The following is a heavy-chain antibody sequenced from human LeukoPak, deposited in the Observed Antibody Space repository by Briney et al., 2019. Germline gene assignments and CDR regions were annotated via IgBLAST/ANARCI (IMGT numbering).Heavy chain of an antibody. J-gene: IGHJ4*02. D-gene: IGHD6-13*01. CDR2: MYTTGST. CDR3: ARGRYLTTGGGAAAGFLDY. CDR1: GGSISSGSYY. V-gene: IGHV4-61*02. Sequence: PSETLSLTCDVSGGSISSGSYYWSWIRQPAGKGLEWIGRMYTTGSTNYNPSLKSRVTISGDTSKNQFSLRLSSVTAADTAVYYCARGRYLTTGGGAAAGFLDYWGQGTLVTVSS.